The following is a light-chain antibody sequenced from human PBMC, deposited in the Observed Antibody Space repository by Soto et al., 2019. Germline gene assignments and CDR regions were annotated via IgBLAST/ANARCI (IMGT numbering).Light chain of an antibody. V-gene: IGLV1-40*01. CDR1: SSNIGAGYD. CDR2: GDN. CDR3: QSYDSSLSRV. J-gene: IGLJ1*01. Sequence: QSVLTQPPSVSGAPGQKITISCPGSSSNIGAGYDVHWYRQFPGAAPKLLISGDNNRPSGVPDRFSGSKSGTSASLAITGLQAEDEADYYCQSYDSSLSRVFGTGTKVTVL.